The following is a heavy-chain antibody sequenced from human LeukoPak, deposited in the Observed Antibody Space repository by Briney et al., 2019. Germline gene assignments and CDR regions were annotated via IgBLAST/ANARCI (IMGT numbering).Heavy chain of an antibody. CDR2: VNPNDGGT. V-gene: IGHV1-46*01. D-gene: IGHD5-12*01. J-gene: IGHJ3*02. CDR3: ARVAWQSFDI. CDR1: GYTFTNNH. Sequence: ASVTVSCTASGYTFTNNHIHWVRQAPGQGLEWMGIVNPNDGGTGYAQKFQDRVTMTRDTSTSAVYMELSSLTSEDTALYYCARVAWQSFDIWGQGTMVTVSS.